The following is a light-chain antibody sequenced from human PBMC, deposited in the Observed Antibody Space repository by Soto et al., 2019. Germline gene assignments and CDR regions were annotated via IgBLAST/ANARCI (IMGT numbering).Light chain of an antibody. CDR1: SSDVGGYNY. CDR2: DVS. CDR3: SSYTSSRTRV. J-gene: IGLJ1*01. Sequence: QSALTQPASVSGSPGQSITISCTGTSSDVGGYNYVSWYQQHPGKAPKLMIYDVSNRPSGVCNRLSGSKSGNTASLTISGLQAQDEADYYCSSYTSSRTRVFGTGTKVTVL. V-gene: IGLV2-14*01.